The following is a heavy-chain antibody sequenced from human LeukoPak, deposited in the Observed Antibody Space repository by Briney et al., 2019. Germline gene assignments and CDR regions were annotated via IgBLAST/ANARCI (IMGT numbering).Heavy chain of an antibody. V-gene: IGHV3-49*04. D-gene: IGHD6-13*01. CDR3: TRDLGYSSSWAISDAFDI. J-gene: IGHJ3*02. CDR1: GFTLGDYA. Sequence: GGSLRLSCTASGFTLGDYAMSWVRQAPGKGLEGVGFIRSKAYGGTTEYAASVKGRFTISRDDSKSIAYLQMNSLKTEDTAVYYCTRDLGYSSSWAISDAFDIWGQGTMVTVSS. CDR2: IRSKAYGGTT.